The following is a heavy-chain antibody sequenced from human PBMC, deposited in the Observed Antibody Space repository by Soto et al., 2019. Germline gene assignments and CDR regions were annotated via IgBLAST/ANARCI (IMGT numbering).Heavy chain of an antibody. Sequence: QVQLVESGGGVVQPGRSLRLSCAASGFTFSSYGMHWVRQAPGKGLEWVAVIWYDGSNKYYADSVKGRFTISRDNSKNTLYLQMNSLRAEDTAVYYCARAPGGYYPYYYGMDVWGQGTTVTVSS. V-gene: IGHV3-33*01. CDR3: ARAPGGYYPYYYGMDV. CDR1: GFTFSSYG. CDR2: IWYDGSNK. J-gene: IGHJ6*02. D-gene: IGHD3-3*01.